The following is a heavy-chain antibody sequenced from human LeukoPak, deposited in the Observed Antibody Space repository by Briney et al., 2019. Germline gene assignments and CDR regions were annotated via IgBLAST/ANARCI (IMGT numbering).Heavy chain of an antibody. V-gene: IGHV3-48*01. Sequence: GGSLRLSCAASGFTFGSYSMNWVRQAPGKGLEWVSYISSSSSTIYYADSVKGRFTISRDNAKNSLYLQMNSLRAEDTAVYYCARRYYYDSRGNYYYYMDVWGKGTTVTVSS. CDR2: ISSSSSTI. J-gene: IGHJ6*03. D-gene: IGHD3-22*01. CDR1: GFTFGSYS. CDR3: ARRYYYDSRGNYYYYMDV.